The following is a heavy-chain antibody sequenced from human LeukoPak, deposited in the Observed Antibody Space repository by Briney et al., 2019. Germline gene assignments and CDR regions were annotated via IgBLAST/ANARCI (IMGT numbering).Heavy chain of an antibody. J-gene: IGHJ4*02. CDR2: IYYSGNT. D-gene: IGHD2/OR15-2a*01. Sequence: SETLSLTCTVSGGSINGGGYYWSWIRQHPGKGLEWIGYIYYSGNTYYNPSLKSRVIISLDTSKNQFSLKLNSVTAADTAVYFCTARMDLLNEYYPAPVYWGQGTLVTVSS. CDR1: GGSINGGGYY. CDR3: TARMDLLNEYYPAPVY. V-gene: IGHV4-31*02.